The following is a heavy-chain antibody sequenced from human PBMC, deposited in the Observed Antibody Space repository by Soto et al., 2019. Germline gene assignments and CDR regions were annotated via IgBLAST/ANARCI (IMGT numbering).Heavy chain of an antibody. J-gene: IGHJ5*02. D-gene: IGHD6-13*01. V-gene: IGHV4-39*01. CDR3: ARHRAAAPPWRSFDP. Sequence: SETLSLTCTVSGGSISSSSYYWGWIRQAPGKGLEWIGSIYYSGSTYYNPSLKRRVTISVDTSKNQFSLKLSSVTAADTAVYYCARHRAAAPPWRSFDPWGQGTLVTASS. CDR1: GGSISSSSYY. CDR2: IYYSGST.